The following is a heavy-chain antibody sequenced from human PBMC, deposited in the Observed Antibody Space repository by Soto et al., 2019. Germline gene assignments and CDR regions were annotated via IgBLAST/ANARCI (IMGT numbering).Heavy chain of an antibody. D-gene: IGHD6-19*01. CDR1: GGSISSGDYY. Sequence: SETLSLTCTVSGGSISSGDYYWSWIRQPPGKGLEWIGYIYYSGSTYYNPSLKSRVTISVDTSKNQFSLKLSSVTAADTAVYYCARVPVGGSSKRAWAGTFDYWGQGTLVTVSS. CDR2: IYYSGST. CDR3: ARVPVGGSSKRAWAGTFDY. J-gene: IGHJ4*02. V-gene: IGHV4-30-4*01.